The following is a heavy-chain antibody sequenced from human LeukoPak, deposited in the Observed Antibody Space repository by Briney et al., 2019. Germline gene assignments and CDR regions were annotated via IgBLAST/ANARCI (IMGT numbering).Heavy chain of an antibody. CDR2: IYYSGST. D-gene: IGHD3-10*01. V-gene: IGHV4-39*01. CDR1: GGSISSSSYY. CDR3: ARLGVRGVIDY. Sequence: SETLSLACTVSGGSISSSSYYWGWIRQPPGKGLEWIGSIYYSGSTYYNPSLKSRVTISVDTSKNRFSLKLSSVTAADTAVYYCARLGVRGVIDYWGQGTLVTVSS. J-gene: IGHJ4*02.